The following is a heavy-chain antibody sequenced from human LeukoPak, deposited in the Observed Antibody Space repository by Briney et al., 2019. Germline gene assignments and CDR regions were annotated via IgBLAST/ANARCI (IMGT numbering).Heavy chain of an antibody. J-gene: IGHJ3*02. CDR1: GFTFSSYA. CDR3: AKETVVVVAATPDAFDI. CDR2: ISGSGGST. D-gene: IGHD2-15*01. Sequence: GGSLRLSCATSGFTFSSYAMSWVRQAPGKGLEWVSGISGSGGSTHYADSVKDRFTISRDNSKNTLYLQMNSLRAEDTAVYYCAKETVVVVAATPDAFDIWGQGTMVTVSS. V-gene: IGHV3-23*01.